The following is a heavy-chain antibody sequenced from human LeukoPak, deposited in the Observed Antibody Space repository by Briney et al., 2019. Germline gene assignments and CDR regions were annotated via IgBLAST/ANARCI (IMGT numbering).Heavy chain of an antibody. CDR2: IYYSGTA. D-gene: IGHD3-22*01. Sequence: SETLSLTCSVSGGSISSTSYYWGWIRQPPGKGLEWIGSIYYSGTAYYNPSLKSRVTMSVDTSKNQFSLKLSSVTAADTAVYYCARAKSEGTYYYDSSGYYYDYWGQGTLVTVSS. V-gene: IGHV4-39*01. CDR1: GGSISSTSYY. J-gene: IGHJ4*02. CDR3: ARAKSEGTYYYDSSGYYYDY.